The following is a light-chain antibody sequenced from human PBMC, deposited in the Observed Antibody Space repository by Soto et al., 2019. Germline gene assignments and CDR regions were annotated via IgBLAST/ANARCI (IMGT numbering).Light chain of an antibody. CDR1: QSISTY. CDR2: AAS. CDR3: QQSYSTLMYT. V-gene: IGKV1-39*01. Sequence: DIQMTQSPSSLSASVGDRVTITCRASQSISTYLNWYQQKPGKAPKLLIYAASSLQSGVPSRFSGSGSGTDFTLNISSLQPEDFATYYCQQSYSTLMYTFGQGTKLEIK. J-gene: IGKJ2*01.